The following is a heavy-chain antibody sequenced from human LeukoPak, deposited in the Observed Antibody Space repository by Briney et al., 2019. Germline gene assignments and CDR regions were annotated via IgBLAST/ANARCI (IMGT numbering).Heavy chain of an antibody. J-gene: IGHJ4*02. CDR3: ARGLTGRYILTGYYNDY. CDR2: LSSVGTAI. Sequence: PGGSLRLPCAASGFTFSDYYMSWIRQAPGKGLQWVSYLSSVGTAIYYADSVKGRFTVSRDNAKNSLYLQLNSLRADDTAVYYCARGLTGRYILTGYYNDYWGQGTLVTVSS. V-gene: IGHV3-11*01. D-gene: IGHD3-9*01. CDR1: GFTFSDYY.